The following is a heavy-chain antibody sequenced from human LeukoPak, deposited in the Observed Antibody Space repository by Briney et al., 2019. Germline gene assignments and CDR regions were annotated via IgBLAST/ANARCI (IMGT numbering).Heavy chain of an antibody. D-gene: IGHD3-10*01. J-gene: IGHJ3*02. CDR2: IFYSASS. CDR3: ARLGPRLWFGEAHDAFDI. Sequence: SETLSLTCTVSGGSISSYYWSWIRQPPGKGLEWIGYIFYSASSNYNPSLKSRVTIAVDTSKNQFSLQLSSVTAADTAVYYCARLGPRLWFGEAHDAFDIWGQGTMVTVSS. V-gene: IGHV4-59*08. CDR1: GGSISSYY.